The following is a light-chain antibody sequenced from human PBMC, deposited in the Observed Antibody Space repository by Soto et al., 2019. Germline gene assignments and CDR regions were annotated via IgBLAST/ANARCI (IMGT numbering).Light chain of an antibody. Sequence: DIVMTKSPDSLAVSLGERATINCKSSQSVLHSSHNENYLVWYQQKPGQPPKLLIYWASTRESGVPDRFSGSGSGTVFTLTISSLQAEDVAVYYCQQYYSTPYTFGQGTKLEIK. CDR1: QSVLHSSHNENY. CDR2: WAS. V-gene: IGKV4-1*01. CDR3: QQYYSTPYT. J-gene: IGKJ2*01.